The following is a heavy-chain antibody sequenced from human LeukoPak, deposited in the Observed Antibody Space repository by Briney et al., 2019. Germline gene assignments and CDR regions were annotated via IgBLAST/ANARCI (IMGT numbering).Heavy chain of an antibody. J-gene: IGHJ4*02. V-gene: IGHV3-66*02. D-gene: IGHD2-2*02. CDR1: GFTVSSNY. CDR3: ARDAGYCSSTSCYTVDY. Sequence: GGSLRLSCAASGFTVSSNYMSWVRQAPGKGLEWVSVIYSGDSTYYADSVKGRFTISRDNSKNTLYLQMNSLRAEDTAVYYCARDAGYCSSTSCYTVDYWGQGTLVTVSS. CDR2: IYSGDST.